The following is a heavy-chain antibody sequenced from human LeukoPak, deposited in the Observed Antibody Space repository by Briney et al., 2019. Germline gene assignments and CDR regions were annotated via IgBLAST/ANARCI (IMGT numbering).Heavy chain of an antibody. J-gene: IGHJ4*02. CDR2: ISGSGGST. D-gene: IGHD2-2*01. Sequence: GGSLRLSCAASGFTFSSYAMSWVRQAPGKGLEWFSAISGSGGSTYHADSVKGRFTISRDNSKNTLYLQMNSLRAEDTAVYYCAKSLHDIVVVPAYDYWGQGTLVTVSS. CDR3: AKSLHDIVVVPAYDY. V-gene: IGHV3-23*01. CDR1: GFTFSSYA.